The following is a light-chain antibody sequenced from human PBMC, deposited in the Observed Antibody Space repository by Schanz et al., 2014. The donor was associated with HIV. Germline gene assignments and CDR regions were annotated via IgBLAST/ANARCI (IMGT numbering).Light chain of an antibody. V-gene: IGLV1-40*01. CDR2: GNS. CDR3: AAWDDSLNGVI. J-gene: IGLJ2*01. CDR1: RSNIGAGYA. Sequence: QSVLTQPPSVSGAPGQRVTISCTGSRSNIGAGYAVHWYQQLPGTAPKLLIYGNSNRPSGVPDRFSGSKSGTSASLAISGLQSADEAEYYCAAWDDSLNGVIFGGGTKLTVL.